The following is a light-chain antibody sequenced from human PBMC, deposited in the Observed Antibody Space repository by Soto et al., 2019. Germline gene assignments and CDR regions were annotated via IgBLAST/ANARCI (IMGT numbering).Light chain of an antibody. CDR2: DVS. CDR3: CPYAGSYTLV. Sequence: QSALTQPRSASGSPGQSVTISCTGTSSDVGGYNYVSWYQQHPGKAPKLMIYDVSKRPSGVPDRFSGSKSGNTASLTISGLQAEDEADYYCCPYAGSYTLVFGTGTKVTVL. V-gene: IGLV2-11*01. CDR1: SSDVGGYNY. J-gene: IGLJ1*01.